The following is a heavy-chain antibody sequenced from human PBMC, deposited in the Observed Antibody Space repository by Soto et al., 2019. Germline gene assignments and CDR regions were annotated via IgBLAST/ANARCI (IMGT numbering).Heavy chain of an antibody. D-gene: IGHD3-3*01. V-gene: IGHV4-39*01. J-gene: IGHJ4*02. CDR2: IYYSGST. Sequence: QLQLQESGPGLVKPSETLSLTCTVSGGSISSSSYYWGWLRQPPGKGLEWIGSIYYSGSTYYNPSLKSRVTISVDTSKNQFSLKLSSVTAADTAVYYCARPRFLSGYYPFDYWCQGTLVTVSS. CDR1: GGSISSSSYY. CDR3: ARPRFLSGYYPFDY.